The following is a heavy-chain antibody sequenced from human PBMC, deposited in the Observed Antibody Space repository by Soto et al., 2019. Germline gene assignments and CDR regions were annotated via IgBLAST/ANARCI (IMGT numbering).Heavy chain of an antibody. Sequence: PGGSLRLSCAASGFTFSSYSMNWVRQAPGKGLEWVSSISSSSSYIYYADSVKGRFTISRDNAKNSLYLQMNSLRAKDTAVYYCARDKVVAATTNLYYSYYMDFWGKGTTVTVSS. CDR1: GFTFSSYS. J-gene: IGHJ6*03. V-gene: IGHV3-21*01. CDR3: ARDKVVAATTNLYYSYYMDF. CDR2: ISSSSSYI. D-gene: IGHD2-15*01.